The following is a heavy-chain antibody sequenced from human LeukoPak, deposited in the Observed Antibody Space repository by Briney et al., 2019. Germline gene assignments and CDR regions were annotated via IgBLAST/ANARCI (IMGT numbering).Heavy chain of an antibody. V-gene: IGHV4-34*01. D-gene: IGHD3-10*01. CDR2: ITHSGST. CDR1: GGSFNTYY. Sequence: SETLSLTCAVYGGSFNTYYLSWIRQPPGKGLEWIGEITHSGSTNYNPSLKSRVTISSDTSKNQFSLKLTSVTAADTAVYYCARVTRFNEFGELWFDYWGQGTLLTVSS. J-gene: IGHJ4*02. CDR3: ARVTRFNEFGELWFDY.